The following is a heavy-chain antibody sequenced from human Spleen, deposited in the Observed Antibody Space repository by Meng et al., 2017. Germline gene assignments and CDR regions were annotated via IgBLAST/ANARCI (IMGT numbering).Heavy chain of an antibody. Sequence: QVQLVQSGTEVKKAGTSVKVSCKSSGYNFPDYYIRWVRRAPGQGLEWMGRINPKSGDTHCAQKFQARVTMTGDTSISTAYMELSGLRSDDTAMYYCARDEDISAAGKLFGDYWGQGTLVTVSS. CDR2: INPKSGDT. CDR3: ARDEDISAAGKLFGDY. V-gene: IGHV1-2*06. J-gene: IGHJ4*02. CDR1: GYNFPDYY. D-gene: IGHD6-25*01.